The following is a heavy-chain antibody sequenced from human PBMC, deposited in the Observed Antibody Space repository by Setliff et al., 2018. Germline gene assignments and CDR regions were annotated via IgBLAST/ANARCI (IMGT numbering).Heavy chain of an antibody. J-gene: IGHJ4*02. CDR1: GYSFTSYW. Sequence: GESLKISCKGSGYSFTSYWIGWVRQMPGKGLEWMGIIYPGDSDTRCSPPFQGQVTISADKSISTAYLQWSSLKASDTAMYYCARPGIAAADSFDYWGQGTLVTVSS. CDR2: IYPGDSDT. D-gene: IGHD6-13*01. V-gene: IGHV5-51*01. CDR3: ARPGIAAADSFDY.